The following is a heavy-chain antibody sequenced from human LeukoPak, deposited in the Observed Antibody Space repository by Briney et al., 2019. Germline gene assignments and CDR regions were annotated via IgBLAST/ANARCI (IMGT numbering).Heavy chain of an antibody. CDR2: IFYSGST. D-gene: IGHD2-15*01. V-gene: IGHV4-59*01. CDR1: GGSISSYY. J-gene: IGHJ5*02. CDR3: AREGYCSGGTCSNWFDP. Sequence: SETLSLTCTVSGGSISSYYWSWIRQPPGKGLEWIGYIFYSGSTNYNPSLKSRVTISVDTSKNQFSLKLYSVTAADTAVYYCAREGYCSGGTCSNWFDPWGRGTLVTVSS.